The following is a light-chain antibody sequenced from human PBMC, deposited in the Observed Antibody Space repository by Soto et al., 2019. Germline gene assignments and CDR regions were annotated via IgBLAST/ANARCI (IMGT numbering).Light chain of an antibody. V-gene: IGKV1-5*03. CDR2: KAS. J-gene: IGKJ1*01. CDR1: QSISSW. CDR3: EQYNCYPWT. Sequence: DIQMTQSPATLSASVGDRVTITCRASQSISSWLAWYQQKPGKAPKLLIYKASSLESGVPSRFSGSGSGTVFTLTISSLQPDYFANYCCEQYNCYPWTFGQGTKVEIK.